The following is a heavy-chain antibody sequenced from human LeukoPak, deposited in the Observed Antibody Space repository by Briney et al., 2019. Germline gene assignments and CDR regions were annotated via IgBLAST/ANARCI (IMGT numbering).Heavy chain of an antibody. V-gene: IGHV4-38-2*02. CDR2: IYHSGST. Sequence: SETLSLTCSVSDYSIGSGYYWGWIRQPPGKGLEWIGSIYHSGSTYYNPSLKSRVTISVDRSKNQFSLKLSSVTAADTAVYYCASSTTGTTFDYWGQGTLVTVSS. J-gene: IGHJ4*02. D-gene: IGHD1-1*01. CDR3: ASSTTGTTFDY. CDR1: DYSIGSGYY.